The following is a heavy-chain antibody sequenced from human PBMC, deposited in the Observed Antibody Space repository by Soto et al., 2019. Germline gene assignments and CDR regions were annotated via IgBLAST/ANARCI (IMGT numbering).Heavy chain of an antibody. CDR2: ISYDGSNK. J-gene: IGHJ4*02. Sequence: GGSLRLSCAASGFTFRTHGIHWVRQPPGKGLEWVALISYDGSNKYYGDSVKGRFTISRDNSKNTLYLQMNSLRPEDTAAYYCAQYTSGALFENWGQGTLVTVSS. CDR3: AQYTSGALFEN. CDR1: GFTFRTHG. V-gene: IGHV3-30*03. D-gene: IGHD6-19*01.